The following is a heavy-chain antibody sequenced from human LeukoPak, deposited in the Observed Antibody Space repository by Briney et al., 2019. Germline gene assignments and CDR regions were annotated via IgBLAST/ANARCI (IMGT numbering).Heavy chain of an antibody. D-gene: IGHD2-2*01. CDR1: GFTFSSYA. J-gene: IGHJ4*02. Sequence: GGSLRLSCAASGFTFSSYAMSWVRQAPGKGLEWVSAISGSGGSTYYADSVKGRFTISRDNSKNTLYLQMNSLRAEDTAVYYCAKVGASHCSSTSCPFDYWGQGTLVTVSS. CDR3: AKVGASHCSSTSCPFDY. V-gene: IGHV3-23*01. CDR2: ISGSGGST.